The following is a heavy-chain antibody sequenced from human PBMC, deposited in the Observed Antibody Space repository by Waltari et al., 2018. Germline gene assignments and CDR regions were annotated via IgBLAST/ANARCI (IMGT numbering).Heavy chain of an antibody. V-gene: IGHV4-34*01. Sequence: QVQLQESGPGLLKPSETLSLTCAVYGGSFSGYYWSWIRQPPGKGLEWIGEINHSGSTNYNPSLKSRVTISVDTSKNQFSLKLSSVTAADTAVYYCARGPRLRGYSYGYHYWGQGTLVTVSS. D-gene: IGHD5-18*01. CDR3: ARGPRLRGYSYGYHY. CDR2: INHSGST. J-gene: IGHJ4*02. CDR1: GGSFSGYY.